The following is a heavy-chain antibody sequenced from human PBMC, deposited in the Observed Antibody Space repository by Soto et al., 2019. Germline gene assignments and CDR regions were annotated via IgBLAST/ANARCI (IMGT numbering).Heavy chain of an antibody. J-gene: IGHJ6*02. CDR1: GGSISSSSYY. Sequence: SETLSLTCTVSGGSISSSSYYWGWIRQPPGKGLEWIGSIYYSGSTYYNPSLKSRVTISVDTSKNQFSLKLSSVTAADTAVYYCARLLWFGELLGYYGMDVWGQGTT. CDR3: ARLLWFGELLGYYGMDV. V-gene: IGHV4-39*01. D-gene: IGHD3-10*01. CDR2: IYYSGST.